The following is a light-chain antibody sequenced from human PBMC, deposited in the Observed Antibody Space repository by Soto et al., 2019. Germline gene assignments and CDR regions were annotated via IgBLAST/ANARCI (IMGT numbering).Light chain of an antibody. Sequence: DIVMTQSPDSLAVSLGERATINCKSSQSVLSSSNNKNYLAWYPQTQGQPPKLXIYWASTRESGVPERFSGSGAGTDCTRTISSLQAEDVAVDYCPQYYSITITFGQGTRLEIK. V-gene: IGKV4-1*01. CDR3: PQYYSITIT. CDR1: QSVLSSSNNKNY. J-gene: IGKJ5*01. CDR2: WAS.